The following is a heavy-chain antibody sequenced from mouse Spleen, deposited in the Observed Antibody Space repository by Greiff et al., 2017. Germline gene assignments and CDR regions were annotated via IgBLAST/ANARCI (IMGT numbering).Heavy chain of an antibody. J-gene: IGHJ2*01. Sequence: QVQLQQSGAELVRPGTSVKLSCKASGYTFTSYWMHWVKQRPGQGLEWIGVIDPSDSYTNYNQKFKGKATLTVDTSSSTAYMQLSSLTSEDSAVYYCAQVRQDYWGQGTTLTVSS. CDR2: IDPSDSYT. D-gene: IGHD2-14*01. V-gene: IGHV1-59*01. CDR3: AQVRQDY. CDR1: GYTFTSYW.